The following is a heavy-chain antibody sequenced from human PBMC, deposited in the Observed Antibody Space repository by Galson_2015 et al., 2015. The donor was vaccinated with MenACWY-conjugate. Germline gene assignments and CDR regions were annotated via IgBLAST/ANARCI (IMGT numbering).Heavy chain of an antibody. D-gene: IGHD3-3*01. CDR2: INHVGDT. CDR1: DGSLTGAS. Sequence: ETLSLTCGVHDGSLTGASWSWIRQPPGKGLEWLGEINHVGDTDYNPSLRGRVTISLDTSKNQFSLSLRSVTAADTAVYYCARLVTRGITIFGAHPRASYGMDV. J-gene: IGHJ6*01. CDR3: ARLVTRGITIFGAHPRASYGMDV. V-gene: IGHV4-34*01.